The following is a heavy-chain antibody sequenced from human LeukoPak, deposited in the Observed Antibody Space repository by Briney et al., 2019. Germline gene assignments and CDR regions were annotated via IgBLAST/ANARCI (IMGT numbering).Heavy chain of an antibody. D-gene: IGHD5-24*01. J-gene: IGHJ4*02. CDR1: GFTLSSYN. CDR2: ISNNGSYR. V-gene: IGHV3-21*01. CDR3: ATHGYNSLNY. Sequence: KPGGSLRLSCAASGFTLSSYNMNWVRQAPGKGLEWVSSISNNGSYRYYADSLKGRFTTSRDNAKSSLYLQMNSLRAEDTAVYYCATHGYNSLNYWGKGTLVTVSS.